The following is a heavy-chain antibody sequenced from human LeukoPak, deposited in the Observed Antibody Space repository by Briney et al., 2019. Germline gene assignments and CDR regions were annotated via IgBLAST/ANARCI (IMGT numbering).Heavy chain of an antibody. V-gene: IGHV3-9*01. CDR3: AKEGGYSTSSTWFDP. J-gene: IGHJ5*02. CDR2: ISRNSGTI. D-gene: IGHD6-6*01. CDR1: GFNFAGYA. Sequence: GGSLRLSCAASGFNFAGYAMHWVRQAPGKGLGWVSGISRNSGTIVYADSVRGRFTISRDNAKNSLYLQINSLRLEDTALYYCAKEGGYSTSSTWFDPWGQGTLVSVSS.